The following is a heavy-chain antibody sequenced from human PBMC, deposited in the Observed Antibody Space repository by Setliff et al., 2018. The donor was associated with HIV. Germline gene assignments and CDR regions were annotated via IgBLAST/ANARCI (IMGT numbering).Heavy chain of an antibody. J-gene: IGHJ3*02. D-gene: IGHD2-15*01. CDR3: AREVVVVVATTDAFDI. CDR2: INQDGSAK. V-gene: IGHV3-7*03. CDR1: GLTFSTSY. Sequence: HPGGSLRLSCEASGLTFSTSYMTWFRQAPGKGLEWVANINQDGSAKYYVDSVKGRFTISRDNGKNTLYLQMNSLRAEDTAVYYCAREVVVVVATTDAFDIWGQGTMVTVSS.